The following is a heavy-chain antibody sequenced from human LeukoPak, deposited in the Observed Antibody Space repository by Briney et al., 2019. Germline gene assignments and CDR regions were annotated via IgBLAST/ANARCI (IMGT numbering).Heavy chain of an antibody. V-gene: IGHV4-4*09. CDR2: IHSSGGS. J-gene: IGHJ4*02. CDR3: ARLGSYHDF. D-gene: IGHD1-26*01. CDR1: GASISNYY. Sequence: SETLSLTCTVSGASISNYYWSWIRQTPEKGLEWMGNIHSSGGSSYYPSLKSRLTMSIDTSRNQLSLKLTSVTAADTAAYFCARLGSYHDFWGQGALVTASS.